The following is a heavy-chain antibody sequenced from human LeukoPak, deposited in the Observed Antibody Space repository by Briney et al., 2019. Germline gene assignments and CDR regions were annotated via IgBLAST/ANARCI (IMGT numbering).Heavy chain of an antibody. CDR3: ARRPIVGATRY. V-gene: IGHV4-39*01. Sequence: PSETLSLTCTVSGGSISSSSYYWGWIRQPPGKGLEWIGSIYYSGSTYYNPSLKSRVTISVDTSKNQFSLKLSSVTAADTAVYYCARRPIVGATRYWGQGPLVTVSS. CDR2: IYYSGST. J-gene: IGHJ4*02. D-gene: IGHD1-26*01. CDR1: GGSISSSSYY.